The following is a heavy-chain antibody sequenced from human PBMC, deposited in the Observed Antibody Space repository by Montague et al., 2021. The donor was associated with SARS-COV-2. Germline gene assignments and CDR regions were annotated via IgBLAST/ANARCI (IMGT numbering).Heavy chain of an antibody. Sequence: SLRLSCAASGFTFSSYEMNWVRQAPGKGLEWVSYISSSGSTIYYADSVKGRFTISRDNAKNSLYLQMNSLRAEDTAVYHCASHQLRYFDWLLLTDNYYYYGMDVWGQGTTVTVSS. D-gene: IGHD3-9*01. CDR1: GFTFSSYE. CDR3: ASHQLRYFDWLLLTDNYYYYGMDV. CDR2: ISSSGSTI. V-gene: IGHV3-48*03. J-gene: IGHJ6*02.